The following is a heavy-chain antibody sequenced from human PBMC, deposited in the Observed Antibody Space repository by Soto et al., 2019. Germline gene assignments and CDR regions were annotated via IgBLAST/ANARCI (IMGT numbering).Heavy chain of an antibody. CDR3: ARGYCTTTICDPWFDP. J-gene: IGHJ5*02. V-gene: IGHV5-51*01. Sequence: PGESLKISCTGSGYALTSYWIAWVLQMPGKGLEWMGIIYPGDSDTRYSPSFQGQVTISADKSITTAYLQWSSLKASDTAMYYCARGYCTTTICDPWFDPWGQGTLVTVSS. CDR2: IYPGDSDT. CDR1: GYALTSYW. D-gene: IGHD2-2*01.